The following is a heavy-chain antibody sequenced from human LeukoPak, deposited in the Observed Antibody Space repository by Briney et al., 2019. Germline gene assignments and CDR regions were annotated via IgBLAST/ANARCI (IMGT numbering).Heavy chain of an antibody. Sequence: SETLSLTCTVSGYSISSGYYWGWIRQPPGKGLEWIGSIYHSGSTYYNPSLKSRVTISVDTSKNQFSLKLSSVTAADTAVYYCAMPGIADGVIAFDIWGQGTMVTVSS. CDR2: IYHSGST. D-gene: IGHD6-13*01. CDR1: GYSISSGYY. J-gene: IGHJ3*02. CDR3: AMPGIADGVIAFDI. V-gene: IGHV4-38-2*02.